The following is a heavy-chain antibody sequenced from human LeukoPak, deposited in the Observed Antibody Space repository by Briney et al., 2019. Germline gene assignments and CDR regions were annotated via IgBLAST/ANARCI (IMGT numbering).Heavy chain of an antibody. CDR3: ARDTLDFGSDY. J-gene: IGHJ4*02. V-gene: IGHV4-31*03. Sequence: PSETLSLTCTVSGGSISSGGYYWSWIRQHPGKGLEWIGYISYSGLTYYIPSLKSRVTMSVDTPKNQFSLKLSSVTAADTAVYYCARDTLDFGSDYWGQGTLVTGSS. CDR2: ISYSGLT. D-gene: IGHD1-1*01. CDR1: GGSISSGGYY.